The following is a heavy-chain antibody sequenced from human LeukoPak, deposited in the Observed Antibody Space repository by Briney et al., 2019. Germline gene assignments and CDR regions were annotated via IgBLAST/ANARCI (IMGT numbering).Heavy chain of an antibody. J-gene: IGHJ4*02. CDR2: IYYSGST. D-gene: IGHD2-15*01. V-gene: IGHV4-59*01. CDR3: ARILRADSTLFDY. Sequence: KASETLSLTCTVSGGSISSYYWSWIRQPPGKGLEWIGYIYYSGSTNYNPSLKSRVTISVDTSKNQFSLKLSSVTAADTAVYYCARILRADSTLFDYWGQGTLVTVSS. CDR1: GGSISSYY.